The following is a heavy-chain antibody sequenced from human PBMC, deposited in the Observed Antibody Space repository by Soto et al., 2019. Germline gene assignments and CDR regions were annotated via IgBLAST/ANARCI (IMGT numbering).Heavy chain of an antibody. D-gene: IGHD2-8*01. CDR1: GGSFSGYY. Sequence: SETLSLTCAVYGGSFSGYYWSWIRQPPGKGLEWIGEINHSGSTNYNPSLKSRVTISVDTSKNQFSLKLSSVTAADTAVYYCARGSTDGPFDYWGQGTLVTVS. J-gene: IGHJ4*02. CDR2: INHSGST. CDR3: ARGSTDGPFDY. V-gene: IGHV4-34*01.